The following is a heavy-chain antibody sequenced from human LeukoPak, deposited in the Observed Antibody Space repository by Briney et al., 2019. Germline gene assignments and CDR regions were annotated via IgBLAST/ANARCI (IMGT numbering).Heavy chain of an antibody. CDR1: GFTFSSYS. J-gene: IGHJ4*02. D-gene: IGHD3-22*01. V-gene: IGHV3-48*01. Sequence: GGSLRLSCAASGFTFSSYSMNWVRQAPGKGLEWVSYISGSSAGIYYADSVKGRFTISRDNAKNSVFLQMNSLRLEDTAVYYCAKDPTHFRVWDDYDSNVLNCWGQGTLVTVSS. CDR2: ISGSSAGI. CDR3: AKDPTHFRVWDDYDSNVLNC.